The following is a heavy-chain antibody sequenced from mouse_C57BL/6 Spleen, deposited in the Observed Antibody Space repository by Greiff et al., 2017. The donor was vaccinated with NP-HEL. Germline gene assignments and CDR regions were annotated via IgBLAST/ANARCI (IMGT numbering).Heavy chain of an antibody. CDR2: ISYDGSN. CDR3: AREGDYDAVFAY. V-gene: IGHV3-6*01. J-gene: IGHJ3*01. CDR1: GYSITSGYY. D-gene: IGHD2-4*01. Sequence: ESGPGLVKPSQSLSLTCSVTGYSITSGYYWNWIRQFPGNKLEWMGYISYDGSNNYNPSLKNRISITRDTSKNQFFLKLNSVTTEDTATYYCAREGDYDAVFAYWGQGTLVTVSA.